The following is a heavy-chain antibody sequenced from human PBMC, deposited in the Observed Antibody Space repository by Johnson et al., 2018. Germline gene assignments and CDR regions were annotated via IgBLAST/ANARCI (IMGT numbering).Heavy chain of an antibody. CDR1: GGTFGNYS. Sequence: QVQLVQSGAEVKKPGSSVKVSCRASGGTFGNYSIIWLRQAPGQGLEWMGRIIPVLEIANYALSFQGRVTITADKSTSTAYMALSSLRSVGRAMYYCASGPWKDGRCYPTLFQDWGQGTLVTVSS. V-gene: IGHV1-69*04. D-gene: IGHD4/OR15-4a*01. CDR2: IIPVLEIA. J-gene: IGHJ1*01. CDR3: ASGPWKDGRCYPTLFQD.